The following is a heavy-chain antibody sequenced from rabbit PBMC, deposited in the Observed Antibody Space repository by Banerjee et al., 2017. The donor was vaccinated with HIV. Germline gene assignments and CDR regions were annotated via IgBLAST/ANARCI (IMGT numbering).Heavy chain of an antibody. CDR3: ARGDTGSRHSPFNL. D-gene: IGHD1-1*01. CDR2: IYTDSDGT. Sequence: QEQLEESGGGLVKPGASLTLTCKASGFSFSSGYDMCWVRQAPGKGLEWIACIYTDSDGTWYASWVNGRFTITRSTSLNTVTLQMTSLTAADTATYFCARGDTGSRHSPFNLWGPGTLVTVS. CDR1: GFSFSSGYD. J-gene: IGHJ4*01. V-gene: IGHV1S43*01.